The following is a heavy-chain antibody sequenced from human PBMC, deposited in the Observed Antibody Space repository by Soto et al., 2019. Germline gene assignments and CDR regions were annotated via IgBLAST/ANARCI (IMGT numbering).Heavy chain of an antibody. CDR3: ARGRLRFLEWLLSNYYYMDV. Sequence: EVQLLESGGGLVQPGGSLRLSCAASGFTFSSYAMSWVRQAPGKGLEWVANIKQDGSEKYYVDSVKGRFTISRDNAKNSLYLQMNSLRAEDTAVYYCARGRLRFLEWLLSNYYYMDVWGKGTTVTVSS. CDR2: IKQDGSEK. D-gene: IGHD3-3*01. CDR1: GFTFSSYA. V-gene: IGHV3-7*01. J-gene: IGHJ6*03.